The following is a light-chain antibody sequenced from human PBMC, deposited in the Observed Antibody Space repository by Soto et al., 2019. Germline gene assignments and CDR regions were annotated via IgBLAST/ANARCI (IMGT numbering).Light chain of an antibody. CDR1: QSVSSSY. J-gene: IGKJ3*01. CDR2: GAS. V-gene: IGKV3-20*01. CDR3: QQYGSSIFT. Sequence: EIVLTQSPGTLSLSPGERATLSCRASQSVSSSYFAWYQQKPGQAPRLLIHGASSRATGIPDRFSGSGSGTDFTLTISRLEPEDFAVYYCQQYGSSIFTFGPGTKVDIK.